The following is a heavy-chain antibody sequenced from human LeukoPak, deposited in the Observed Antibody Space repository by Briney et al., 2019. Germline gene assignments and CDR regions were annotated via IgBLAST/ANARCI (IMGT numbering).Heavy chain of an antibody. Sequence: PSETLSLTCTVFGGSLSDYYWGWFRQPPGKGLEWIGEIRRGGGTKYNPSLESRVSMSLATSKNHFFLNLTSVTAAATAVYFCARGHTWLGLVLRVAFDIWGQGTMVTVSS. CDR1: GGSLSDYY. J-gene: IGHJ3*02. D-gene: IGHD5-12*01. CDR2: IRRGGGT. CDR3: ARGHTWLGLVLRVAFDI. V-gene: IGHV4-34*01.